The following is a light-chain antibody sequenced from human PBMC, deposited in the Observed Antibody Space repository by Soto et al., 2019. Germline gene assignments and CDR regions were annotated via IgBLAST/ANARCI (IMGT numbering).Light chain of an antibody. V-gene: IGKV1-5*01. CDR1: QSISSW. CDR3: QHYNSYPYT. J-gene: IGKJ2*01. CDR2: DAS. Sequence: DIQMTQSPSTLSASVGDRVTITCRASQSISSWLAWFQQKPGKAPDLLIYDASSLESGVPSRFSGSGSGTEFTLTISSLQSDDFATYDCQHYNSYPYTFGQGTKLEIK.